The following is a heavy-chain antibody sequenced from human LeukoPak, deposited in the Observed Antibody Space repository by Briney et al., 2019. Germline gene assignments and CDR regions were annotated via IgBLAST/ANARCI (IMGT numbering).Heavy chain of an antibody. CDR3: ARLREIPVFGVVTKSTSYFDY. D-gene: IGHD3-3*01. Sequence: GGSLRLSCAASGFTFISYSMSWVRQAPGKGLELVANIKQDRSEKYYVDSVKGRFTISRDNAKNSLYLQMNSLRAEDTAVYYCARLREIPVFGVVTKSTSYFDYWGQGTLVTVSS. V-gene: IGHV3-7*01. CDR2: IKQDRSEK. J-gene: IGHJ4*02. CDR1: GFTFISYS.